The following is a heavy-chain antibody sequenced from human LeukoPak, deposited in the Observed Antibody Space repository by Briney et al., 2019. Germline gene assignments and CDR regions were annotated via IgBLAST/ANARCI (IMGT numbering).Heavy chain of an antibody. Sequence: GGSLRLSCAASGFTFNNYAMTWVRQAPGKGPVWVSHINSDGTTTSYADSVKGRFTISRDTAKNTLFLQMNSLRAEDTAVYYCARDRSGSSYYLDVWGKGATVIVSS. V-gene: IGHV3-74*01. CDR1: GFTFNNYA. J-gene: IGHJ6*03. CDR3: ARDRSGSSYYLDV. CDR2: INSDGTTT. D-gene: IGHD1-26*01.